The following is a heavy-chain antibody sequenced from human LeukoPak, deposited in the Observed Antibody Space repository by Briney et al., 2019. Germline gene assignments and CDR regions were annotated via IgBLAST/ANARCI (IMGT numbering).Heavy chain of an antibody. J-gene: IGHJ4*02. CDR2: IWYDGNNK. CDR3: ARQHCSGGDCYFFD. D-gene: IGHD2-15*01. V-gene: IGHV3-33*01. Sequence: PGRSLRLSCAASGFTFSSYGMHWVRQAPGKGLEWVALIWYDGNNKYYADSVKGRFTISRDNSKNTLYLQLNSLRAEDTAVYYCARQHCSGGDCYFFDWGQGTLATVSS. CDR1: GFTFSSYG.